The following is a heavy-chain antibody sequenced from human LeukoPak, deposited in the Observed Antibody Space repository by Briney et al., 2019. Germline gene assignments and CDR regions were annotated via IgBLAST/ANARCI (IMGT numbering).Heavy chain of an antibody. CDR2: IYYSGSA. CDR1: GGTLTSGGYS. D-gene: IGHD2-2*01. J-gene: IGHJ5*02. Sequence: SETLSLTCAVSGGTLTSGGYSWSWIRQSPWKALEWIGYIYYSGSAYYNPSLKSRVDISFDTSKNQFSLRMTSVTAADSAIYFCARIRISSTSQNYFDPWGQGTLVTVSS. CDR3: ARIRISSTSQNYFDP. V-gene: IGHV4-30-4*07.